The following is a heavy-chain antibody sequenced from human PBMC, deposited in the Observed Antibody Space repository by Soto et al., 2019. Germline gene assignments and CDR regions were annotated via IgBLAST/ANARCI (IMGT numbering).Heavy chain of an antibody. CDR3: AKGSASGRPYYFDY. Sequence: GGSLRLSCAASGFTFSNYGMHWVRQAPGKGLEWVSAIADSGGDTYHADSVKGRLTISRDNSKNTLYMQMNSLTAEDTAVYYCAKGSASGRPYYFDYWGQGTLVTVSS. CDR2: IADSGGDT. D-gene: IGHD5-12*01. J-gene: IGHJ4*02. V-gene: IGHV3-23*01. CDR1: GFTFSNYG.